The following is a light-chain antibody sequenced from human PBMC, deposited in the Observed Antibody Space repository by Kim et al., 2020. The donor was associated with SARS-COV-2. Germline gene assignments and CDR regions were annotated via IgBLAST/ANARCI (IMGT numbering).Light chain of an antibody. J-gene: IGLJ3*02. Sequence: GQSVTLSCTGTRSDVGGYNYVSWYQQPPGNVPQLMIYDVTKRPSGVPDRFSGSNSGNTASLTISGLQAEDAADYYCSSYGGTYNAVFGGGTKVTVL. CDR3: SSYGGTYNAV. CDR1: RSDVGGYNY. V-gene: IGLV2-11*01. CDR2: DVT.